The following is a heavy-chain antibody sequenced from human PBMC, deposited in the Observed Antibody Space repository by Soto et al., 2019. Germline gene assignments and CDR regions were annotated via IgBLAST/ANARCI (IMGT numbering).Heavy chain of an antibody. CDR3: ARFSGSYYYAMAF. D-gene: IGHD6-19*01. V-gene: IGHV4-34*01. CDR1: GGSFSGYY. CDR2: INHSGVT. J-gene: IGHJ6*02. Sequence: SETLSLTCAVYGGSFSGYYWSWIRQPPGKGLEWIGEINHSGVTNYKPSLKRRVTISVDTSKNQFSLQLKSVTAADTALYYCARFSGSYYYAMAFWGQ.